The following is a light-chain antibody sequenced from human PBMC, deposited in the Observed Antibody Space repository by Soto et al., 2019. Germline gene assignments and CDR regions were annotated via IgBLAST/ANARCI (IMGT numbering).Light chain of an antibody. V-gene: IGKV3-20*01. J-gene: IGKJ5*01. CDR2: GAS. CDR3: QQSFT. CDR1: QSVSSSY. Sequence: EIVLTESPGTLSLSPGERANLSCRASQSVSSSYLAWYQQKPGQAPRLLIYGASSRATGIPDRFSGSGSGTDFTLTISRLEPEDFAVYYCQQSFTFGQGTRLEIK.